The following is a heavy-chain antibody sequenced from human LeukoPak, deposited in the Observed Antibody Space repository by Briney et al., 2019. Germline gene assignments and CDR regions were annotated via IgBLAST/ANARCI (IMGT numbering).Heavy chain of an antibody. J-gene: IGHJ4*02. CDR2: IKSKTDGGTT. CDR1: GFTFSNAW. CDR3: TTVTYYYGSGSYYFDY. Sequence: GGSLRLSCAASGFTFSNAWMSWVRQAPGKGLEWVGRIKSKTDGGTTDYAAPVKGRFTISRDDSKNTPYLQMNSLKTEDTAVYYCTTVTYYYGSGSYYFDYWGQGTLVTVSS. V-gene: IGHV3-15*01. D-gene: IGHD3-10*01.